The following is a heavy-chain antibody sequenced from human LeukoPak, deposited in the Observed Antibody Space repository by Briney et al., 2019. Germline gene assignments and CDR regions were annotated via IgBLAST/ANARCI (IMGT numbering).Heavy chain of an antibody. CDR2: IKGDGSGT. V-gene: IGHV3-74*01. D-gene: IGHD6-13*01. CDR1: GFTFSSYW. J-gene: IGHJ5*02. Sequence: GGSLRLSCVASGFTFSSYWMHWVRQVPGKGLVWVSRIKGDGSGTNYADSVKGRFTISRDNAKNTLYLQMNSLRGEDTAVYYCARGYSTSWVNWFDPWGQGTLVTVSS. CDR3: ARGYSTSWVNWFDP.